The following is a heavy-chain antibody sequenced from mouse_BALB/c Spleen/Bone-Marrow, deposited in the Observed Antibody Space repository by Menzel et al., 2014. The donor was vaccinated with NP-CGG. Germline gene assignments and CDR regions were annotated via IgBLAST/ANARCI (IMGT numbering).Heavy chain of an antibody. Sequence: EVKLVESGGGLVKPGGSLKLSCAASGFTFSNYSMSWVRRSPEKRLEWVAEISSGGSYLYYPDTVTGRFTISRDNAKNTLYLEMSSLRSEDTAMYYCSSYAYWGQGTLVTVSA. CDR2: ISSGGSYL. V-gene: IGHV5-9-4*01. J-gene: IGHJ3*01. CDR3: SSYAY. D-gene: IGHD1-1*01. CDR1: GFTFSNYS.